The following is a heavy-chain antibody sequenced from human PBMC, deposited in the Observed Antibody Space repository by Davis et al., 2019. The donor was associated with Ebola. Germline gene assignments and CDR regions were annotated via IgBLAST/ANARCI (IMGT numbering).Heavy chain of an antibody. D-gene: IGHD5-24*01. CDR3: ARGRAGGEIWLQFLDY. CDR2: ISYDGSNK. CDR1: GFTFSSYA. V-gene: IGHV3-30-3*01. J-gene: IGHJ4*02. Sequence: GESLKISCAASGFTFSSYAMRWVRQAPGKGLEWVAVISYDGSNKYYADSVKGRFTISRDNSKNTLYLQMNSLRAEDTAVYYCARGRAGGEIWLQFLDYWGQGTLVTVSS.